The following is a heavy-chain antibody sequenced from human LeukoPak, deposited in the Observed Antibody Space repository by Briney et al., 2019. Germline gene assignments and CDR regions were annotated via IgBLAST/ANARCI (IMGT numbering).Heavy chain of an antibody. CDR2: ISGSGGST. J-gene: IGHJ4*02. D-gene: IGHD1-20*01. CDR3: VRAGSVNWYHYFDL. CDR1: GFTFSSYA. Sequence: PGGSLRLSCAASGFTFSSYAMSWVRQAPGKGLEWVSAISGSGGSTYYADSVKGRFTISRDNAKNSVYLQMNSLSAADTALYYCVRAGSVNWYHYFDLWGQGSLVTVSS. V-gene: IGHV3-23*01.